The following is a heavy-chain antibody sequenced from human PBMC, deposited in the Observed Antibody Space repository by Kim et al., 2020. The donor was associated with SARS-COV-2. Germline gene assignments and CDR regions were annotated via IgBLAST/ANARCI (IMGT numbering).Heavy chain of an antibody. V-gene: IGHV3-21*04. CDR1: GFTFSSYS. D-gene: IGHD2-21*02. Sequence: GGSLRLSCAASGFTFSSYSMNWVRQAPGKGLEWVSSINSSSSYIYYAYAAKGRCTISRDNAKHSLYLQMNSLRGEDTAVYYCARAGNGCGGDCFYYVWYWGQRAPLTVSS. J-gene: IGHJ4*02. CDR2: INSSSSYI. CDR3: ARAGNGCGGDCFYYVWY.